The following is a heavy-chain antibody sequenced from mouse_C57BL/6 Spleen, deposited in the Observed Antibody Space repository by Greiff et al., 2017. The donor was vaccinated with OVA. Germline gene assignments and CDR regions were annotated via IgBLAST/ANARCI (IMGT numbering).Heavy chain of an antibody. J-gene: IGHJ4*01. CDR2: IWSGGST. Sequence: QVQLQQSGPGLVQPSQSLSITCTVSGFSLTSYGVHWVRQSPGKGLEWLGVIWSGGSTDYNAAFISSLSISKDNARSQVFFKMNRLHAEDTARYYCARRGEEYYAMDDWGQGTAVTVSS. CDR1: GFSLTSYG. V-gene: IGHV2-2*01. CDR3: ARRGEEYYAMDD.